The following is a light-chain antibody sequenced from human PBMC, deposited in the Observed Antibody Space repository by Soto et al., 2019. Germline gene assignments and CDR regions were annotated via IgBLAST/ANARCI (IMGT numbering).Light chain of an antibody. V-gene: IGKV3-15*01. Sequence: EIVMTQSPGTLSVSPVERATLSCRASQSVSSNLAWYQQKPGQAPRLLIYGASTRATGIPARFSGSGSETEFTLTISSLQSEDFAVYYCQQFYNWPRTFGQGTKV. J-gene: IGKJ1*01. CDR3: QQFYNWPRT. CDR2: GAS. CDR1: QSVSSN.